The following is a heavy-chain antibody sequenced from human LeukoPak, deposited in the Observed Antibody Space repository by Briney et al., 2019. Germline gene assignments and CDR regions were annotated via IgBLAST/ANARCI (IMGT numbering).Heavy chain of an antibody. D-gene: IGHD2-15*01. J-gene: IGHJ4*02. CDR1: GFTFSNAW. CDR2: IKSKTDGGTT. V-gene: IGHV3-15*01. Sequence: GGSLRLSCAASGFTFSNAWMSWVRQAPGKGLEWVGRIKSKTDGGTTDYAAPEKGRFTISRDDSKNTLYLQMNSLKTEDTAVYYCTTVRRYCSGGSCYSNYWGQGTLVTVSS. CDR3: TTVRRYCSGGSCYSNY.